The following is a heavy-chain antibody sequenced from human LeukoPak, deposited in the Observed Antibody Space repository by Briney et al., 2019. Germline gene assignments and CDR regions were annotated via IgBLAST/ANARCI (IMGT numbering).Heavy chain of an antibody. J-gene: IGHJ4*02. V-gene: IGHV3-23*01. CDR1: GFTFSTYA. Sequence: GGSLRLSCAAPGFTFSTYAMTWVRQAPGKGLEWLSAIGGSGGDTYYADSVRGRFTISRDNSKNTLYLQMKSLRAEDTAVYYCARDPRGNSYGYPPGYWGQGTLVTGSS. CDR3: ARDPRGNSYGYPPGY. CDR2: IGGSGGDT. D-gene: IGHD5-18*01.